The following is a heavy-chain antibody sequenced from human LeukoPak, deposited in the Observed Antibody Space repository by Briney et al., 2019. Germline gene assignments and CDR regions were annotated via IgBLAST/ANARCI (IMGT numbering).Heavy chain of an antibody. D-gene: IGHD6-13*01. CDR2: IYHSGST. Sequence: SETLSLTCTVSGGSISSGGYYWSWIRQPPGKGLEWIGYIYHSGSTYYNPSLKSRVTISVDGSKNQFSLKLSSVTAADTAVYYCARDRPGGSSLDYWGQGTLVTVSS. CDR3: ARDRPGGSSLDY. J-gene: IGHJ4*02. CDR1: GGSISSGGYY. V-gene: IGHV4-30-2*01.